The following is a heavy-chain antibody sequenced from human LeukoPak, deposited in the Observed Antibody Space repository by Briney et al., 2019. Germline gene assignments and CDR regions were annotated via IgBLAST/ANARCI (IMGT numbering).Heavy chain of an antibody. D-gene: IGHD2-21*02. J-gene: IGHJ4*02. CDR2: IIPIFGTA. Sequence: SVKVSCTSSGGTFSSYAISWVRQAPGQGLEWMGGIIPIFGTANYAQKFQGRVTITADESTSTAYMELSSLRSEDTAVYYCVTHMAYCGGDCYLEGNYFDYWGQGTLVTVSS. CDR3: VTHMAYCGGDCYLEGNYFDY. V-gene: IGHV1-69*01. CDR1: GGTFSSYA.